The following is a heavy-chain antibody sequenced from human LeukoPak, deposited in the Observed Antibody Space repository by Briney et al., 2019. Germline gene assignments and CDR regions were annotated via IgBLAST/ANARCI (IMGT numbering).Heavy chain of an antibody. D-gene: IGHD3-22*01. Sequence: GGSLRLSCTASGFSFSGHWMHWARQLPGKGLVWVSRISPTGSTTSYADSVKGRFTISRDNSKNTLYLQMNSLRAEDTAVYYCATSGYYYRGAYDYWGQGTPVTVSS. J-gene: IGHJ4*02. CDR2: ISPTGSTT. CDR3: ATSGYYYRGAYDY. CDR1: GFSFSGHW. V-gene: IGHV3-74*01.